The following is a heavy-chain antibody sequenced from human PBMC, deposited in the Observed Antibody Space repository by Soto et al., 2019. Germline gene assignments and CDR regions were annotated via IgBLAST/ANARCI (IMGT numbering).Heavy chain of an antibody. CDR3: ARGGPDGFCSGGRCYFDS. J-gene: IGHJ4*02. CDR1: GFTFDDYA. V-gene: IGHV3-9*01. CDR2: ISWNSNIV. D-gene: IGHD2-15*01. Sequence: EVHLVESGGGLVQPGRSLRLSCAASGFTFDDYAMYWVRRVPGKGLEWVSSISWNSNIVGYVDSVKGRFTISRDNAKNSLCLQMNSLRPEDTALYYCARGGPDGFCSGGRCYFDSWGQGTLVTVSS.